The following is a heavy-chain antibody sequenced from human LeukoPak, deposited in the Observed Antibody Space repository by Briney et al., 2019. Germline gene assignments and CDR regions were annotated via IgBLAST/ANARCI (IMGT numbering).Heavy chain of an antibody. CDR1: GGSISSGSYY. J-gene: IGHJ5*02. CDR2: IYTSGST. Sequence: KPSETLSLTCTVSGGSISSGSYYWSWIRQPAGKGLEWIGRIYTSGSTNYNPSLKSRVTISVDTSKNQFSLKLSSVTAADTAVCYCAREVRYSSSMLDWFDPWGQGTLVTVSS. CDR3: AREVRYSSSMLDWFDP. V-gene: IGHV4-61*02. D-gene: IGHD6-6*01.